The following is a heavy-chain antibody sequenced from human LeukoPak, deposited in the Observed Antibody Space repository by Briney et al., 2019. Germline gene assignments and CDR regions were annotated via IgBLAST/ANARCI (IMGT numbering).Heavy chain of an antibody. CDR3: ARGDFGETNTAFDI. D-gene: IGHD4-17*01. J-gene: IGHJ3*02. CDR1: GYTFTDYD. Sequence: ASVKVSCKTSGYTFTDYDIHWVRQAPGQGLEWMGWINPNSANTNYAQKLQGRVTFTGDTSLVIVYMELSGLTSEDAAVYFCARGDFGETNTAFDIWGQGTLVAVSS. V-gene: IGHV1-8*03. CDR2: INPNSANT.